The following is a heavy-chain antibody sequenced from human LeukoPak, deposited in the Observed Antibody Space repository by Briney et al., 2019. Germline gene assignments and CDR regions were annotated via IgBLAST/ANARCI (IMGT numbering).Heavy chain of an antibody. Sequence: GGSLRLSCTASGFTFNTYWMGWVRQAPGKGLEWVADIKEDGSDKYSVDSVKGRFIISRDNTKNSLYLHMDSLRAEDTAVYYCARDTYRFFDLWGRGTLVTVSS. CDR2: IKEDGSDK. J-gene: IGHJ2*01. CDR3: ARDTYRFFDL. CDR1: GFTFNTYW. V-gene: IGHV3-7*01.